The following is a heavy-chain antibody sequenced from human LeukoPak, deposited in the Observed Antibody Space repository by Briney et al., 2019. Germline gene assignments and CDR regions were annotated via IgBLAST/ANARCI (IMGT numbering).Heavy chain of an antibody. D-gene: IGHD5-18*01. V-gene: IGHV4-34*01. CDR2: IYHSGST. Sequence: SETLSLTCAVYGGSFSGYYWSWIRQPPGKGLEWIGSIYHSGSTYYNPSLKSRVTISVDTSKNQFSLKLSSVTAADTAVYYCAREVGAGGTAMVPYWGQGTLVTVSS. J-gene: IGHJ4*02. CDR1: GGSFSGYY. CDR3: AREVGAGGTAMVPY.